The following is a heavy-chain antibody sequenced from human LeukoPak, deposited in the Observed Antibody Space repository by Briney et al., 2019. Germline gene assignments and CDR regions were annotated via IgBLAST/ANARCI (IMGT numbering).Heavy chain of an antibody. Sequence: ASVKVSCKASGYTFTSYDISWVRQAPGQGLEWMGWISAYNGDTNYAQKLQGRVTMTTDTSTSTAYMELRSLRSDDTAVYYCAGSSKSTSNWFDPWGQGTLVTVSS. V-gene: IGHV1-18*01. J-gene: IGHJ5*02. CDR3: AGSSKSTSNWFDP. CDR1: GYTFTSYD. CDR2: ISAYNGDT. D-gene: IGHD6-6*01.